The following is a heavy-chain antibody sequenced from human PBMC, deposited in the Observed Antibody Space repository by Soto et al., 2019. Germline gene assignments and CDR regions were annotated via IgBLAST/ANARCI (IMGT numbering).Heavy chain of an antibody. V-gene: IGHV1-18*01. D-gene: IGHD3-3*01. J-gene: IGHJ4*02. CDR3: ARDTYYDFWSGPTYYFDY. Sequence: ASVKVSCKASGYTFTSYGISWVRQAPGQGLEWMGWISAYNGNTNYAQKLQGRVTMTTDTSTSTAYMELRSLRSDDTAVYYCARDTYYDFWSGPTYYFDYWGQGTLVTVPQ. CDR1: GYTFTSYG. CDR2: ISAYNGNT.